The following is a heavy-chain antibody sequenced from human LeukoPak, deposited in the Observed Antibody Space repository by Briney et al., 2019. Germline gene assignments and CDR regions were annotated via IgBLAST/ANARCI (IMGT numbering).Heavy chain of an antibody. CDR1: GGSISSGGYY. Sequence: PSETLSLTCTVSGGSISSGGYYWSWIRQPAGKGLEYLGRIYSTGSTNYNPSLRSRVTISVDTSKNHFSLKLSSVTAADTAVYYCARHLVAVPGFDHWGQGTLVTVSS. D-gene: IGHD6-19*01. CDR2: IYSTGST. V-gene: IGHV4-61*02. CDR3: ARHLVAVPGFDH. J-gene: IGHJ4*02.